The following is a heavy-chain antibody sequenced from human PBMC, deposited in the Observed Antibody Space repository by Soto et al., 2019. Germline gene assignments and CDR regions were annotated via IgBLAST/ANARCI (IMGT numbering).Heavy chain of an antibody. CDR2: INPNSGGT. CDR1: GYTFTGYY. D-gene: IGHD2-2*01. CDR3: ARVKSRNCSSTSCYLSVNYYGMDV. V-gene: IGHV1-2*04. J-gene: IGHJ6*02. Sequence: ASVKVSCKNSGYTFTGYYMHWVRQDPGQGLEWMGWINPNSGGTNYAQKFQGWVTMTRDTSISTAYMELSRLRSDDTAVYYCARVKSRNCSSTSCYLSVNYYGMDVWGQGTTVTVSS.